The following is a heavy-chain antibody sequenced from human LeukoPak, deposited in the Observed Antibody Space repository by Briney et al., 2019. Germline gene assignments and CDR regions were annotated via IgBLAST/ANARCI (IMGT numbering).Heavy chain of an antibody. Sequence: ASVKVSCKASGFTFTSSAVQWVRQARGQRLEWIGWIVVGSDNTNYAQKFQERVTITRDMSTSTAYMELSSLRSEDTAVYYCAATRDVDTAMVADAFDIWGQGTMVTVSS. V-gene: IGHV1-58*01. CDR3: AATRDVDTAMVADAFDI. CDR1: GFTFTSSA. CDR2: IVVGSDNT. J-gene: IGHJ3*02. D-gene: IGHD5-18*01.